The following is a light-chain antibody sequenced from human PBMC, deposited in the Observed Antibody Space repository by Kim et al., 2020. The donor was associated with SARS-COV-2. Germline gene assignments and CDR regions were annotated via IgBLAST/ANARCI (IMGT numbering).Light chain of an antibody. V-gene: IGKV3-20*01. Sequence: EIVMTQSPATLSVSPGERATLSCRASQSVSRDCLAWYQQKPGQTPRLFIYGASNRATGISDRFSGSGSGTDFTLTISRLEPEDSAVYYCQQYGSSPLTFGGGTKVDIK. CDR1: QSVSRDC. CDR3: QQYGSSPLT. CDR2: GAS. J-gene: IGKJ4*01.